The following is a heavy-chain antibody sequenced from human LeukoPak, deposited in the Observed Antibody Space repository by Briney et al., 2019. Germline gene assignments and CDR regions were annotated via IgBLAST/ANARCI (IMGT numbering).Heavy chain of an antibody. V-gene: IGHV4-34*01. Sequence: SETLSLTCAVYGGSFSGYYWTWIRQPPGKGLEWIGEINHSGSTHYNPSLKSRVTISVDTSKSQFSLKLSSVTAADTAIYFCARRGLRFLESVKYSWFDPWGQGTLVTVSS. CDR3: ARRGLRFLESVKYSWFDP. J-gene: IGHJ5*02. CDR2: INHSGST. D-gene: IGHD3-3*01. CDR1: GGSFSGYY.